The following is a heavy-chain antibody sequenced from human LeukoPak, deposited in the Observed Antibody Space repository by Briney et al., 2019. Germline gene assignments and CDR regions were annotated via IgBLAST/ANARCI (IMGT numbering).Heavy chain of an antibody. D-gene: IGHD3-16*02. CDR2: ITSSSSDI. Sequence: GGSLRLSCAASGFTFSNYDIHWVRQAPGKGLEWVSCITSSSSDIYYADSVKGRFTISRDNAKNSLYLQMNSLRAEDTAVYYCARDYDYVWGSYRYNRIFDYWGQGTLVTVSS. CDR3: ARDYDYVWGSYRYNRIFDY. CDR1: GFTFSNYD. J-gene: IGHJ4*02. V-gene: IGHV3-21*01.